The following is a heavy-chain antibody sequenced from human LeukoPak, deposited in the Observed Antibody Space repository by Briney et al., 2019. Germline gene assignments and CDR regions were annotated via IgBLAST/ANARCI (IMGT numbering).Heavy chain of an antibody. CDR2: ISSSSSYI. J-gene: IGHJ4*02. CDR1: GFTFSSYS. V-gene: IGHV3-21*01. D-gene: IGHD2-2*01. CDR3: ARDRPSCSSTSCYDY. Sequence: GGSLRLSCAASGFTFSSYSMNWVRQAPGKGLEWVSSISSSSSYIYYADSVKGRFTISRDNAKNSLYLQMNSLRAEDTAVYYCARDRPSCSSTSCYDYWGQGTLVTVSS.